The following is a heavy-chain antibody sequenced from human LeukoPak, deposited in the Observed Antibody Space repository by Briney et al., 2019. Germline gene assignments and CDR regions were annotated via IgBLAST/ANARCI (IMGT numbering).Heavy chain of an antibody. D-gene: IGHD4-17*01. Sequence: GGSLRLSCAASGFTFSDYYMSWIRQAPGKGLEWVSYISSSGSTIYYADSVKGRFTISRDNAKNSLYLQMNSPRAEDTAVYYCASATVTTYDYYYGMDVWGQGTTVTVSS. CDR3: ASATVTTYDYYYGMDV. J-gene: IGHJ6*02. CDR1: GFTFSDYY. V-gene: IGHV3-11*01. CDR2: ISSSGSTI.